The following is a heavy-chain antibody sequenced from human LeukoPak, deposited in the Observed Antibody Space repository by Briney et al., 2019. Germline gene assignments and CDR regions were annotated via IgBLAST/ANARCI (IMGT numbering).Heavy chain of an antibody. J-gene: IGHJ4*02. CDR1: GGSISSYY. Sequence: SETLSLTCTVSGGSISSYYWSWIRQPPGKGLERIGYIYYSGSTNYNPSLKSRVTISVDTSKNQFSLKLSSVTAADTAVYYCARLINYDILTGYYMYYFDYWGQGTLVTVSS. V-gene: IGHV4-59*08. CDR2: IYYSGST. D-gene: IGHD3-9*01. CDR3: ARLINYDILTGYYMYYFDY.